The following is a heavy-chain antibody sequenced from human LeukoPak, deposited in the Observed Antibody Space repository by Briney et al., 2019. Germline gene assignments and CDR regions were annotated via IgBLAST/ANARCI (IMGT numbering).Heavy chain of an antibody. V-gene: IGHV4-59*01. CDR3: ARDGDSSSFDY. Sequence: PSETLSLTCTVSGGSISSYYWSWIRQPPGKGLEWIGYSFHSGSTNYNPSLKSRVTISVDTSKNQFSLKLSSVTAADTAVYYCARDGDSSSFDYWGQGTLVTVSS. J-gene: IGHJ4*02. CDR1: GGSISSYY. CDR2: SFHSGST. D-gene: IGHD6-13*01.